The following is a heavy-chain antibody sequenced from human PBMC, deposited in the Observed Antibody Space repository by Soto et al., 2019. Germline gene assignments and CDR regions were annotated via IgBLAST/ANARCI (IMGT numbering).Heavy chain of an antibody. J-gene: IGHJ6*02. CDR1: GGSISGGDYY. Sequence: SETLSLTCTVSGGSISGGDYYWSWIRQPPGKGLEWIGYIYYSGSTYYNPSLKSRVTISVDTSKNQFSLKLSSVTAADTAVYYCARAGYDFWSGTLYYYGMDVWGQGTTVTVSS. CDR3: ARAGYDFWSGTLYYYGMDV. V-gene: IGHV4-30-4*01. CDR2: IYYSGST. D-gene: IGHD3-3*01.